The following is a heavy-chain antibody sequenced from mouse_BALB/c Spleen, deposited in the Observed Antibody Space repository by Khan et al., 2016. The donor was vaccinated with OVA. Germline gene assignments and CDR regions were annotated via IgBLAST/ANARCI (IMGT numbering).Heavy chain of an antibody. Sequence: QVRLQQSGPGLVAPSQSLSITCTISGFSLTNYGVHWVRQPPGKGLEWLVVIWSDGTTTYDSALKSRLTISKDNSKSQVFLKMDSLQTDDTAMYYCARQPYYHYYLMDYWGQGTSGTVSS. D-gene: IGHD2-10*01. V-gene: IGHV2-6-1*01. CDR2: IWSDGTT. J-gene: IGHJ4*01. CDR1: GFSLTNYG. CDR3: ARQPYYHYYLMDY.